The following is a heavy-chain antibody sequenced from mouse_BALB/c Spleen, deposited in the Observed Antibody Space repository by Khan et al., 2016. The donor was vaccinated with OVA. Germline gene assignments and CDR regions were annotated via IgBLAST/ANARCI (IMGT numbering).Heavy chain of an antibody. D-gene: IGHD1-1*01. CDR3: ARGKYYGYAMDY. V-gene: IGHV3-2*02. CDR1: GYSITSNYA. CDR2: ISYSGST. Sequence: EVQLQESGPGLVKPSQSLSLTCTVTGYSITSNYAWNWIRQFPGNKLEWMGYISYSGSTNYNPSLPSRISITRDTSKNQFFLQLNSVTTEDTATYYCARGKYYGYAMDYWGQGTSITVSS. J-gene: IGHJ4*01.